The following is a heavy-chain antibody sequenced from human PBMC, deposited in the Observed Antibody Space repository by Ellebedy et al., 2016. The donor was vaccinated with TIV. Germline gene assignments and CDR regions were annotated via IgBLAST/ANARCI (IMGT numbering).Heavy chain of an antibody. J-gene: IGHJ4*02. D-gene: IGHD1-14*01. CDR3: ARRSDHSLQGDY. Sequence: PGGSLRLSCTASGFTVGSNYMCWVRQAPGKGPEWVSVIYSGGTTNYADSVKGRFTVSRDSSKNTLYLQMNSLRAEDTAVYYCARRSDHSLQGDYWGQGTLVTVSS. V-gene: IGHV3-66*04. CDR1: GFTVGSNY. CDR2: IYSGGTT.